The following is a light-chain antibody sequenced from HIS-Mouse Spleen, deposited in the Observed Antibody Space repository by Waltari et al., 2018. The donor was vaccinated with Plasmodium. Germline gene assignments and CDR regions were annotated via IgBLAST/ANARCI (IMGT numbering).Light chain of an antibody. CDR3: GTWDSSLSAGVV. V-gene: IGLV1-51*01. J-gene: IGLJ2*01. Sequence: QSVLTQPPSVSAAPGQKVTISCSGSSSNIGNNYVSWYQQLPGTAPKLLIYDNNKRPSGITDRFSGSKSGTSATLGITGRQTGDEADYYCGTWDSSLSAGVVFGGGTKLTVL. CDR1: SSNIGNNY. CDR2: DNN.